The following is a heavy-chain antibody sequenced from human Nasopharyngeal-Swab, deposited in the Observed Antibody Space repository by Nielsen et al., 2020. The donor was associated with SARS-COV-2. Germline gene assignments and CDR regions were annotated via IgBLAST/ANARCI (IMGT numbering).Heavy chain of an antibody. D-gene: IGHD4-11*01. Sequence: ASVQVSCNASGYTFTSYAMHWVRQDPGQKLEWMGWINAGNGNTKYSQKFQGRVTITRDTSASTAYMELSSLRSEDTAVYYCARAPRDYSNYGGYYYYYYYMDVWGKGTTVTVSS. CDR3: ARAPRDYSNYGGYYYYYYYMDV. CDR2: INAGNGNT. J-gene: IGHJ6*03. V-gene: IGHV1-3*01. CDR1: GYTFTSYA.